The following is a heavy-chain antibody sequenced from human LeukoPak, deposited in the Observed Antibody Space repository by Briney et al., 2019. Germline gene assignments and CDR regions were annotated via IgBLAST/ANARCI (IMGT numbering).Heavy chain of an antibody. CDR3: ARTTSMNYVGDAFHI. Sequence: PGGSLRLSCAASGFTFSSYWMSWVRQAPGKGLEWVANIKQDGSEKYYVDSVKGRFTISRDNAKNSLYLQMNSLRAEDTALYYCARTTSMNYVGDAFHIWGQGTMVTVSS. V-gene: IGHV3-7*01. CDR2: IKQDGSEK. CDR1: GFTFSSYW. J-gene: IGHJ3*02. D-gene: IGHD1-7*01.